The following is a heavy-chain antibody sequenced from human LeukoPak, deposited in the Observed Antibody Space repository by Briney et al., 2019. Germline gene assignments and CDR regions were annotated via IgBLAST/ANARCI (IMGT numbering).Heavy chain of an antibody. CDR1: GYSFTNYW. J-gene: IGHJ4*02. CDR2: SYPGDSDT. CDR3: ARHLDDYGDYYFDY. Sequence: GESLKISCKGSGYSFTNYWIGWVRQMPGKGLEWRGISYPGDSDTRYSPSFQAQVTISVDKSISTAYLQWSSLKASDTAMYYCARHLDDYGDYYFDYWGQGTLVTVSS. D-gene: IGHD4-17*01. V-gene: IGHV5-51*01.